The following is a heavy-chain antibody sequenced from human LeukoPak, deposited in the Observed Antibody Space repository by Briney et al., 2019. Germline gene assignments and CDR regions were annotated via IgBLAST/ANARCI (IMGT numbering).Heavy chain of an antibody. CDR2: ISSSSSYI. Sequence: PGRSLRLSCAASGFTFSSYSMNWVRQAPGKGLEWVSSISSSSSYIYYADSVKGRFTISRDNAKNSLYLQMNSLRAEDTAVYYCARWGYCSSTSCPPGIWGQGTRVTVSS. D-gene: IGHD2-2*01. V-gene: IGHV3-21*01. J-gene: IGHJ3*02. CDR3: ARWGYCSSTSCPPGI. CDR1: GFTFSSYS.